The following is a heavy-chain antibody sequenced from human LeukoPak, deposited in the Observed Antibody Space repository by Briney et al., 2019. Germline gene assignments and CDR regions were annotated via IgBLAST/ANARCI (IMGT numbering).Heavy chain of an antibody. D-gene: IGHD3-3*01. V-gene: IGHV3-53*01. CDR1: GFSVSNNY. Sequence: GGSLRLSCAASGFSVSNNYMTWVRQAPGKGLEWVSGMFAAGSTYYADSVKGRFTISRDNSKNTLYLQMNSLRAEDTAVYYCANLGVEWAPPFDYWGQGTLVTVSS. J-gene: IGHJ4*02. CDR3: ANLGVEWAPPFDY. CDR2: MFAAGST.